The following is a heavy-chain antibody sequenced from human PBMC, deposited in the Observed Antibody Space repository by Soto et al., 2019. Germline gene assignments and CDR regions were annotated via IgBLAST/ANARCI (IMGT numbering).Heavy chain of an antibody. CDR1: GVSISSSSSY. CDR3: ARQVTLAGGAAIANYYYYGMDV. CDR2: IYYSGST. J-gene: IGHJ6*02. V-gene: IGHV4-39*01. D-gene: IGHD2-2*01. Sequence: PSETLSLTSTVSGVSISSSSSYWGWIRQPPGKGLEWIGSIYYSGSTYYNPSLKSRVTISVDTSKNQFSLKLSSVTAADTAVYYCARQVTLAGGAAIANYYYYGMDVWGQGTTVT.